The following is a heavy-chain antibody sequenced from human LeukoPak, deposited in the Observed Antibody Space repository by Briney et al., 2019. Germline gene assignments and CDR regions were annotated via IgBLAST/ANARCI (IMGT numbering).Heavy chain of an antibody. V-gene: IGHV4-59*01. CDR2: IYYSGST. D-gene: IGHD3-10*01. J-gene: IGHJ4*02. CDR1: GSSISGYY. CDR3: ARQPPRGVIKGGIDY. Sequence: PSETLSLTCTVSGSSISGYYWNWIRQPAGKGLEWIGYIYYSGSTNYNPSLKSRVTISVDTSKNQFSLKLSSVTAADTAVYYCARQPPRGVIKGGIDYWGQGTLVTVSS.